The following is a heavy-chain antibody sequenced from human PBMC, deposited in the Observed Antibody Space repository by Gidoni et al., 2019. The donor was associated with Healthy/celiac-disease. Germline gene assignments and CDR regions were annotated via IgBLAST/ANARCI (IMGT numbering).Heavy chain of an antibody. Sequence: QVQLQQWGAGLLKPSETLSLTCAVYGGSFSGYYWSWIRQPPGKGLEWIGKINHSGSTNYNPSLKSRVTISVDTSKNQFSLKLSSVTAADTAVYYCARGPGYGDYDPDYWGQGTLVTVSS. D-gene: IGHD4-17*01. V-gene: IGHV4-34*01. J-gene: IGHJ4*02. CDR3: ARGPGYGDYDPDY. CDR2: INHSGST. CDR1: GGSFSGYY.